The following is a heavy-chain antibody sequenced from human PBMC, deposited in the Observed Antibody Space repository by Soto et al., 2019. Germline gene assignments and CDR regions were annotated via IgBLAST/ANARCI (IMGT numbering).Heavy chain of an antibody. V-gene: IGHV3-33*01. CDR3: ARDPIPDSSGYYPDY. J-gene: IGHJ4*02. CDR1: GFTFSSYG. Sequence: QVQLMESGGGVVQPGRSLRLSCAASGFTFSSYGMHWVRQAPGKGLEWVAVIWYDGSNKYYADSVKGRFTISRDNSKNTLYLQMNSLRAEDTAVYYCARDPIPDSSGYYPDYWGQGTLVTVSS. CDR2: IWYDGSNK. D-gene: IGHD3-22*01.